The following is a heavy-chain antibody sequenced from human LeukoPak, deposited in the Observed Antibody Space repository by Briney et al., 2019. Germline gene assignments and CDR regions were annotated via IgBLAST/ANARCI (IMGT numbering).Heavy chain of an antibody. D-gene: IGHD2-2*02. CDR2: VNPNSGNT. Sequence: ASVKVSCKASGYTFTSYDINWVRQATGQGLEWMGWVNPNSGNTGYAQKFQGRVTMTRNTSISTAYMELSSLRSEDTAVYYCARRPYCSSTSCYRNWFDPWGQGTLVTVSS. CDR3: ARRPYCSSTSCYRNWFDP. J-gene: IGHJ5*02. V-gene: IGHV1-8*01. CDR1: GYTFTSYD.